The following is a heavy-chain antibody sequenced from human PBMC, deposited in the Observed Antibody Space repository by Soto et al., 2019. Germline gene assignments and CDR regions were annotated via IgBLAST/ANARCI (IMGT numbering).Heavy chain of an antibody. CDR2: IRYDGSNK. CDR1: GFAFSNHD. D-gene: IGHD6-13*01. J-gene: IGHJ5*02. Sequence: QVQLVESGGGVVQPGRSLRLSCAASGFAFSNHDMHWVRQAPGKGLEWVAGIRYDGSNKNYADSVKGRFTISRDSSKNTQYLQMNSLRSEDTAIYYCARDTGIAAAYNWFDPWGQGTLITVSS. CDR3: ARDTGIAAAYNWFDP. V-gene: IGHV3-33*01.